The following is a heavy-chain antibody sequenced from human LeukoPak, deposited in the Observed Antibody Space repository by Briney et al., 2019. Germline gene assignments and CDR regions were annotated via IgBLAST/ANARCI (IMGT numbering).Heavy chain of an antibody. CDR1: GYTFTSYD. D-gene: IGHD3-22*01. CDR2: MNPNSGNT. CDR3: ASSYYYDSSGYYTDLGY. J-gene: IGHJ4*02. V-gene: IGHV1-8*01. Sequence: ASVKVSCKASGYTFTSYDINWVRQATGQGIEWMGWMNPNSGNTGYAQKFQGRVTMTRNTSISTAYMELSSLRSEDTAVYYCASSYYYDSSGYYTDLGYWGQGTLVTVSS.